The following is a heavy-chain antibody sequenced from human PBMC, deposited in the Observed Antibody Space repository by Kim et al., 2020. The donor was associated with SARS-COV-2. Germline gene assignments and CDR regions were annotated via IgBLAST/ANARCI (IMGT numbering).Heavy chain of an antibody. CDR1: GYTFTSYG. V-gene: IGHV1-18*01. D-gene: IGHD3-3*01. J-gene: IGHJ6*02. Sequence: ASVKVSCKASGYTFTSYGISWVRQAPGQGLEWMGWISAYNGNTNYAQKLQGRVTMTTDTSTSTAYMELRSLRSDDTAVYYCARDPGEETYYDFWSGYKGMDVWGQGTTVTVSS. CDR3: ARDPGEETYYDFWSGYKGMDV. CDR2: ISAYNGNT.